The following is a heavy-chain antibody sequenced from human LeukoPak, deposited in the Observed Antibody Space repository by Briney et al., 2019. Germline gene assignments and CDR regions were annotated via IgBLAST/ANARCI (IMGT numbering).Heavy chain of an antibody. D-gene: IGHD6-13*01. J-gene: IGHJ6*03. CDR1: GGSFSGYY. Sequence: PSETLSLTCAVYGGSFSGYYWSWIRQPPGKGLEWIGEINHSGSTNYNPSLKSRVTIPVDTSKNQFSLKLSSVTAADTAVYYCARVRGYSSSWYAVGYYYYYMDVWGKGTTVTISS. V-gene: IGHV4-34*01. CDR3: ARVRGYSSSWYAVGYYYYYMDV. CDR2: INHSGST.